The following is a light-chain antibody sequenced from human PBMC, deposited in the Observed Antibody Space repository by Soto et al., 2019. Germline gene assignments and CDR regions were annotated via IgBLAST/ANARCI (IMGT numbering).Light chain of an antibody. J-gene: IGKJ5*01. CDR2: KAT. V-gene: IGKV1-5*03. CDR1: QSVQTW. Sequence: DIQMTQSPSTLSGSVGDRVTITCRASQSVQTWLAWFQQKPGKAPKLLIYKATTLETGVPSRFSGSGSGTDFTLTISSLQPEDFATYFCQQLNSYPITFGQGTRLEIK. CDR3: QQLNSYPIT.